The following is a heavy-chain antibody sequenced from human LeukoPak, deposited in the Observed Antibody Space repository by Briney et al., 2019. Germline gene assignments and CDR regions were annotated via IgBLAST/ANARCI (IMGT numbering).Heavy chain of an antibody. CDR3: ATTTVTTFYAFDI. CDR2: ISYDGRNK. J-gene: IGHJ3*02. Sequence: GGSLRLSCAASGFTFSSYAMHGVRQAPGKGLEGVAVISYDGRNKYYADSVKGRFTISRDNSKNTLYLQMNSLRAEDTAVYYCATTTVTTFYAFDIWGQGTMVTVSS. CDR1: GFTFSSYA. V-gene: IGHV3-30*04. D-gene: IGHD4-17*01.